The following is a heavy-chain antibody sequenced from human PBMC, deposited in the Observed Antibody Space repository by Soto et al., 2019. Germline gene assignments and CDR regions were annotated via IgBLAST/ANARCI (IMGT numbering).Heavy chain of an antibody. Sequence: ASVKVSCKASGYTFTSYAMHWVRQAPGQRLEWMGWINAGNGNTKYSQKFQGRVTITRDTSASTAYMELSSLRSEDTAVYYCARAIRVAARIDPWGQGTLVTVSS. CDR2: INAGNGNT. J-gene: IGHJ5*02. CDR1: GYTFTSYA. CDR3: ARAIRVAARIDP. D-gene: IGHD2-15*01. V-gene: IGHV1-3*01.